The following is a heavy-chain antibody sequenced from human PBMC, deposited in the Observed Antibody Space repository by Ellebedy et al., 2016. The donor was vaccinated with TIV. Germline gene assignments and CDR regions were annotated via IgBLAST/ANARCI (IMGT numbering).Heavy chain of an antibody. J-gene: IGHJ4*02. CDR2: ISSNSGST. CDR1: GFTFSNYA. Sequence: LSLTCAASGFTFSNYAMSWVRQAPGKGLEWVSYISSNSGSTNYVDSVKGRFIISRDNAKNSLYLQMNSLRAEDTAMYYCARDLGHSGYDLFDSWGQGTLVTVS. V-gene: IGHV3-11*05. D-gene: IGHD5-12*01. CDR3: ARDLGHSGYDLFDS.